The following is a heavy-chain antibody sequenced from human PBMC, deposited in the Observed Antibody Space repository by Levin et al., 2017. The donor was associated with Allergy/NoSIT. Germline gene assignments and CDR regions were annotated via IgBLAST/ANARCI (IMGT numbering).Heavy chain of an antibody. CDR2: TYYRSGWYN. D-gene: IGHD1-1*01. Sequence: SQTLSLTCVISGDSFSSNRVAWNWIRQSPRRGLEWLGRTYYRSGWYNNFAVSVKSRITINPDTSKNQFTLQLTAVTPEDTAVYYCARDMEGWYFDYWGQGALVTVSS. CDR3: ARDMEGWYFDY. V-gene: IGHV6-1*01. CDR1: GDSFSSNRVA. J-gene: IGHJ4*02.